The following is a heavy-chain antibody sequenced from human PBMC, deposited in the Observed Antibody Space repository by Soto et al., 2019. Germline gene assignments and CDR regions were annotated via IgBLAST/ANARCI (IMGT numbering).Heavy chain of an antibody. Sequence: QVQLVQSGAEEKKPGASVKVSCKASGYTFTSYAMHWVRQAPGQRPEWMGWINAGNGNTKYSQKFQGRVTITRDTSASTAYMELSSLRSEDTAVYYCARGIAPYYFDYWGQGTLVTVSS. D-gene: IGHD6-13*01. V-gene: IGHV1-3*05. CDR1: GYTFTSYA. CDR2: INAGNGNT. J-gene: IGHJ4*02. CDR3: ARGIAPYYFDY.